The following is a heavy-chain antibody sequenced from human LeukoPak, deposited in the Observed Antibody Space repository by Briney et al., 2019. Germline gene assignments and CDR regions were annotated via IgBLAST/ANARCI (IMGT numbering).Heavy chain of an antibody. CDR2: IKTDNGDT. D-gene: IGHD2-2*01. J-gene: IGHJ4*02. Sequence: ASATVSCTASGYRFNTYGISWVRPGPGQGLGLMEWIKTDNGDTNYSPNSQTRLAMTTDTSTSTAYMELRSLRADDTAVYYCAKGGAGYCSSTSCLYYFDYWGQGTLVTVST. CDR1: GYRFNTYG. V-gene: IGHV1-18*01. CDR3: AKGGAGYCSSTSCLYYFDY.